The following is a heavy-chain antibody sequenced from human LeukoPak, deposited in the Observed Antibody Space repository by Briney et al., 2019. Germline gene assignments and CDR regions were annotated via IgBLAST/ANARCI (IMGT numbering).Heavy chain of an antibody. V-gene: IGHV4-59*08. CDR3: ARHHDIGVFRNGLDV. CDR1: GGSISSYY. J-gene: IGHJ6*02. CDR2: LYYTRAP. Sequence: SETLSLTCTVSGGSISSYYWIWIRQSPGKGLEWIGYLYYTRAPIYTPSLRSRVSTSMDTSKNQFSLHLSAVTAADTAVYFCARHHDIGVFRNGLDVWGQGTTVTVSS. D-gene: IGHD1-1*01.